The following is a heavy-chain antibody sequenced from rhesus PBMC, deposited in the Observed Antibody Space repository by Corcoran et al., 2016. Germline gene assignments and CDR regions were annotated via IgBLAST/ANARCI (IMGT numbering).Heavy chain of an antibody. D-gene: IGHD6-43*01. J-gene: IGHJ6*01. CDR2: IYGGSGST. Sequence: QVQLQESGPGLVKPSETLPLTCAVSGASISSNYWSWLRQPPGQGLAWIGYIYGGSGSTSYNPSLKSRVTISKDTSKNQFSLKLSSVTAADTAVYYCARGGGSSYSQLPYGLDSWGQGVVVTVSS. V-gene: IGHV4-147*01. CDR3: ARGGGSSYSQLPYGLDS. CDR1: GASISSNY.